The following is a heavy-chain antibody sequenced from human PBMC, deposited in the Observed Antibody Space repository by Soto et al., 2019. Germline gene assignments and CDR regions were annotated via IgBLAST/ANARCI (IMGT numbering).Heavy chain of an antibody. D-gene: IGHD3-16*01. CDR3: ARDEGGEMAYYYGMDV. V-gene: IGHV1-2*04. CDR2: INPNSGGT. CDR1: GYTFTGYY. J-gene: IGHJ6*02. Sequence: ASVKVSCKASGYTFTGYYMHWVRQAPGQGLEWMGWINPNSGGTNYAQKFQGWVTMTRDTSISTAYMELSRLRSDDTAVYYCARDEGGEMAYYYGMDVWGQGTTVTVSS.